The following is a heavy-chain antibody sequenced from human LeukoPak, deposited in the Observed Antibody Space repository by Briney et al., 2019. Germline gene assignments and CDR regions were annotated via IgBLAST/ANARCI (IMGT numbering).Heavy chain of an antibody. D-gene: IGHD6-6*01. CDR3: VRQKAPKFGRSSWEFDV. CDR1: DDSISAPLSY. Sequence: PSETLSLTCNVSDDSISAPLSYWGWIRQPPGKGLERIGSAYYRGNTFFRPSLRSRLTLSIDTSESRFSLKLDSVTAADTAVYYCVRQKAPKFGRSSWEFDVWGQGTLVAVSS. J-gene: IGHJ4*02. CDR2: AYYRGNT. V-gene: IGHV4-39*01.